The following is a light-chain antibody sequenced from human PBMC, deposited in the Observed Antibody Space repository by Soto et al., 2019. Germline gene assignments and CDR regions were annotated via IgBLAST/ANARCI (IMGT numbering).Light chain of an antibody. CDR2: KVS. CDR3: MQATQFPHYT. CDR1: QSLVHSDGNTY. V-gene: IGKV2-24*01. Sequence: DIVMTQSPLSLPVTPGEPASISCRSSQSLVHSDGNTYLSWLHQRPGQPPRLLIYKVSHRLSGVPDRFSGSGAGTHFTLKISRVEAEDVGVYYCMQATQFPHYTFGQGTKLEIK. J-gene: IGKJ2*01.